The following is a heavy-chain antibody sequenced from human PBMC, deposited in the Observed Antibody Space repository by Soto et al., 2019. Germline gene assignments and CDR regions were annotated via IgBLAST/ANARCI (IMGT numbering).Heavy chain of an antibody. Sequence: QVQLVQSGAEVKKPGASVKVSCKASGYTFTGYYMHWVRQAPGQGLEWMGWINPNSGGTNYAQKFPGRVTMTRDTPISTADMELSRLRSDDTAVYYCSRDPFTILGGVRDVWGQGTTVTVSS. CDR1: GYTFTGYY. J-gene: IGHJ6*02. CDR3: SRDPFTILGGVRDV. D-gene: IGHD3-3*01. V-gene: IGHV1-2*02. CDR2: INPNSGGT.